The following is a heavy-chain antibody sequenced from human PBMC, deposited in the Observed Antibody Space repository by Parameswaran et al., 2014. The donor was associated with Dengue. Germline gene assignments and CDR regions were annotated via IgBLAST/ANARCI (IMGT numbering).Heavy chain of an antibody. V-gene: IGHV1-3*01. J-gene: IGHJ6*02. Sequence: WVRQAPGQRFEWMGWINAANGNTKFSQKFQGRVTITRDTSASTSYMELSSLRSEDTAVYYCARFSSSYYYYAMDVWGQGTRGHRLL. CDR3: ARFSSSYYYYAMDV. CDR2: INAANGNT. D-gene: IGHD2-2*01.